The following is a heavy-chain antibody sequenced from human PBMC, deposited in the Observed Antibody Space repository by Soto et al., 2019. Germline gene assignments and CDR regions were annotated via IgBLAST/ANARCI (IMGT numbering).Heavy chain of an antibody. Sequence: SETLSLTCTVSGGSISSGGYYWSWIRQHPGKGLEWIGYIYYSGSTYYNPSLKSRVTISVDTSKNQFSLKLSSVTAADTAVYYCARCKTDYDFWSGYPDVWGQGTTATVSS. CDR2: IYYSGST. CDR1: GGSISSGGYY. J-gene: IGHJ6*02. V-gene: IGHV4-31*03. CDR3: ARCKTDYDFWSGYPDV. D-gene: IGHD3-3*01.